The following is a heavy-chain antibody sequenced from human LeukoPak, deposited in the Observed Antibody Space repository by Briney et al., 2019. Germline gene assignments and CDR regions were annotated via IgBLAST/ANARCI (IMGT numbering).Heavy chain of an antibody. CDR2: INAGNGNT. Sequence: ASVNVSCKASGYRFTSYAMYLVRQAPGQRLEGMGWINAGNGNTKYSQKFQGRVTITRDTSASTAYMELSSLRSEDTAVYYCARGGRRYFDYFDYWGQGTLVTVSS. V-gene: IGHV1-3*01. D-gene: IGHD3-9*01. CDR1: GYRFTSYA. CDR3: ARGGRRYFDYFDY. J-gene: IGHJ4*02.